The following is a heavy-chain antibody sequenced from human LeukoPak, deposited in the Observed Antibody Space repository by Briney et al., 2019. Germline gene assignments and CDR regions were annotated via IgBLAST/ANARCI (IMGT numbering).Heavy chain of an antibody. Sequence: GASVKVSCKASGYTFTSYGISWVRLAPGQGLEWMGWISAYNGNTNYAQKLQGRVTMTTDTSTSTAYMELRSLRSDDTAVYYCAREGQWGYYDSSGYYYLAYWGQGTLVTVSS. D-gene: IGHD3-22*01. J-gene: IGHJ4*02. V-gene: IGHV1-18*01. CDR1: GYTFTSYG. CDR3: AREGQWGYYDSSGYYYLAY. CDR2: ISAYNGNT.